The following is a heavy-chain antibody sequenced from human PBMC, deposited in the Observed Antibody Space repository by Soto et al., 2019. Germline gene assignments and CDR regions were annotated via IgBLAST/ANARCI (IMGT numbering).Heavy chain of an antibody. D-gene: IGHD3-16*02. CDR2: MNPNSGNT. CDR1: GYTFTSYD. CDR3: ARGLMITFGGVIAGLDY. V-gene: IGHV1-8*01. Sequence: GASVKVSCKASGYTFTSYDINWVRQATGQGFEWMGWMNPNSGNTGYAQKFQGRVTMTRNTSISTAYMELSSLRSEDTAVYYCARGLMITFGGVIAGLDYWGQGTLVTVSS. J-gene: IGHJ4*02.